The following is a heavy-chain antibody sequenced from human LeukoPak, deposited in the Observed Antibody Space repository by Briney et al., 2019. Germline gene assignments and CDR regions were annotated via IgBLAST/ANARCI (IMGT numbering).Heavy chain of an antibody. D-gene: IGHD7-27*01. J-gene: IGHJ5*02. CDR3: ARVFDPTGEYNWFDP. CDR1: GGSISSYY. V-gene: IGHV4-59*01. CDR2: IYYSGST. Sequence: PSETLSLTCTVSGGSISSYYWSWIRQPPGKGLEWIGYIYYSGSTNYSPSLKSRVTISVDTSKNQFSLKLSSVTAADTAVYYCARVFDPTGEYNWFDPWGQGTLVTVSS.